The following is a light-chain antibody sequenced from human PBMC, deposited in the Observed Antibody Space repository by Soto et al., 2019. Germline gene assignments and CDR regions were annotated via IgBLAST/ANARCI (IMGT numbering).Light chain of an antibody. CDR2: DVT. CDR3: SSYTVSSAPVI. V-gene: IGLV2-14*03. Sequence: QSALTQPASVSGSPGQSITISCSGTSSDIGAYNYVSWYQQHPDKAPKLIIFDVTNRPSGVSGRFSGSKSANTASLTISGLQFEDEADYYCSSYTVSSAPVIFGGATKLTVL. CDR1: SSDIGAYNY. J-gene: IGLJ2*01.